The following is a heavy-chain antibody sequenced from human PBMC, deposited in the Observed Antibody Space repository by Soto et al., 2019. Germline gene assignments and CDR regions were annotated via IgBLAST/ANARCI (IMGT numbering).Heavy chain of an antibody. CDR2: ISGSGGRT. V-gene: IGHV3-23*01. Sequence: VQLLESGGGLVQPGGSLRLSCAASGFTFSSYAMSWVRQAPGKGLEWVSAISGSGGRTYYADSVKGRFTISRDNSKNTLYLQMNSLRAEDTAVYYCAALIVVVMYPDYWGQGTLVTVSS. J-gene: IGHJ4*02. CDR1: GFTFSSYA. D-gene: IGHD3-22*01. CDR3: AALIVVVMYPDY.